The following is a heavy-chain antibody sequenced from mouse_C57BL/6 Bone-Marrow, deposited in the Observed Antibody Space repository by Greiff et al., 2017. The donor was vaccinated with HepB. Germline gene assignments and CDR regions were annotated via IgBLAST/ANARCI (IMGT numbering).Heavy chain of an antibody. J-gene: IGHJ3*01. CDR1: GYAFSSYW. CDR3: ERGGPAYYSNSAWYAY. CDR2: IYPGDGDT. Sequence: QVQLQQSGADLVKPGASVKLSCTASGYAFSSYWMNWVKQRPGKGLEWIGQIYPGDGDTNYHGKFKGKATLTADKSSSTAYMQLSSLPSEDSAVYLCERGGPAYYSNSAWYAYWGQGTLVTVAA. D-gene: IGHD2-5*01. V-gene: IGHV1-80*01.